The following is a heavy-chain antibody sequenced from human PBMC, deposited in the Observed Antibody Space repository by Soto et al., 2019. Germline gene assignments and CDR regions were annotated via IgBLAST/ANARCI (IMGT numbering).Heavy chain of an antibody. CDR3: ARGLTALSYYYGMDV. D-gene: IGHD3-16*01. CDR1: GYSFTSYW. V-gene: IGHV5-51*01. CDR2: IYPGDSDT. Sequence: GESLTISCKGSGYSFTSYWIGWVRQMPGKGLEWMGIIYPGDSDTRYSPSFQGQVTISADKSISTAYLQWSSLKASDTAMYYCARGLTALSYYYGMDVWGQGTTVTVSS. J-gene: IGHJ6*02.